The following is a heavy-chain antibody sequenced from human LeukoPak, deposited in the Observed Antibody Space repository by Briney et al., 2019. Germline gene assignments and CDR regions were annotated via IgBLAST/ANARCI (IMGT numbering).Heavy chain of an antibody. V-gene: IGHV3-66*01. CDR3: AREVVVPAATNWFDP. CDR1: GFTVSSNY. D-gene: IGHD2-2*01. Sequence: GGSLRLSCAASGFTVSSNYMSWVRQAPGKGLEWVSVIYSGGSTYYADSVKGRFTISRDNSKNTLYLQMNSLRAEDTAVYYCAREVVVPAATNWFDPWGQGTLVTVSS. CDR2: IYSGGST. J-gene: IGHJ5*02.